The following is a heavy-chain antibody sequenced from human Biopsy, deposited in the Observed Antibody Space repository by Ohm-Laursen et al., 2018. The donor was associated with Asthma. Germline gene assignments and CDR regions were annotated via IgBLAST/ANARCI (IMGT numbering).Heavy chain of an antibody. V-gene: IGHV4-30-4*02. CDR2: VYSSGST. D-gene: IGHD1-26*01. CDR1: GGSTSSEDYY. J-gene: IGHJ3*02. Sequence: SDTLSLTCTVSGGSTSSEDYYWTWIRQPPGKGLEWVGYVYSSGSTYYNPSLDSRVMISLDTSKSQFSLSLSSVTAADTAVYFCARDLGIVGATPDGFNIWGQGTLVTVSS. CDR3: ARDLGIVGATPDGFNI.